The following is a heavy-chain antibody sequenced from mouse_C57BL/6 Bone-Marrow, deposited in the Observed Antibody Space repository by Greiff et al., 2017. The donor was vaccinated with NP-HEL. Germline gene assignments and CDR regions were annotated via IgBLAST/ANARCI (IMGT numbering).Heavy chain of an antibody. Sequence: VHVKQSGPELVKPGASVKIPCKASGYTFTDYNMDWVKQSHGKSLEWIGDINPNNGGTIYNQKFKGKATSTVDKSSSTAYMELRSLTSEDTAFYYGARGGIYYDYDVAWFAYWGQGTLVTVSA. CDR2: INPNNGGT. J-gene: IGHJ3*01. CDR3: ARGGIYYDYDVAWFAY. D-gene: IGHD2-4*01. CDR1: GYTFTDYN. V-gene: IGHV1-18*01.